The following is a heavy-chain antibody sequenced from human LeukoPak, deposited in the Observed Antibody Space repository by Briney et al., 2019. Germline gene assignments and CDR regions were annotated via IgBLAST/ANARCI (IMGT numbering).Heavy chain of an antibody. J-gene: IGHJ2*01. V-gene: IGHV4-4*07. CDR2: ISTSGST. CDR1: GYSISSNYY. CDR3: ARGIWEMATIPYWYFDI. Sequence: PSETLSLTCTVSGYSISSNYYWGWIRQPAGKGLEWIGRISTSGSTNYNPSLKSRVTMSVDTSKNQFSLKLSSVTAADTALYYCARGIWEMATIPYWYFDIWGRGTLVTVSS. D-gene: IGHD5-24*01.